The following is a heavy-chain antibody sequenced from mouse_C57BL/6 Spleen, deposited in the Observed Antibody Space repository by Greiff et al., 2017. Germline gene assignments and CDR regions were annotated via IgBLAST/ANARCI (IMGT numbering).Heavy chain of an antibody. CDR3: AREKTTVVSGGYFDV. V-gene: IGHV1-72*01. Sequence: VQLQQPGAELVKPGDSVKLSCKASGYTFTSYWMHWVKQRPGRGLEWIGRIDPNSGGTKYNEKFKSKATLTVDKPSSTAYMQLSSLTSEDSAVYYCAREKTTVVSGGYFDVWGTGTTVTVSS. CDR1: GYTFTSYW. J-gene: IGHJ1*03. CDR2: IDPNSGGT. D-gene: IGHD1-1*01.